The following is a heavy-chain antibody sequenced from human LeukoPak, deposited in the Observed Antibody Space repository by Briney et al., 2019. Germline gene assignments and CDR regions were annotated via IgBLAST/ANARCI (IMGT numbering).Heavy chain of an antibody. Sequence: GGTLRLSCAASGFTFSSYALSWVRQAPGKGLEWVSAISSSGGSKYYADPGKRRFTISNDNTKHSPYLPMHSLKAAATAIYYCAKDYGAFDHWGQGTLVTVSS. CDR3: AKDYGAFDH. J-gene: IGHJ4*02. CDR2: ISSSGGSK. CDR1: GFTFSSYA. D-gene: IGHD4-17*01. V-gene: IGHV3-23*01.